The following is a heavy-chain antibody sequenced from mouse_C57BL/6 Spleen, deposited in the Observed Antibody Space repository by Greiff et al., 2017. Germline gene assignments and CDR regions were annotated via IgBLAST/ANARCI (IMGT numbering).Heavy chain of an antibody. D-gene: IGHD2-2*01. Sequence: QVQLQQSGAELVRPGASVTLSCKASGYTFTDYEMHWVKQTPVHGLEWIGAIDPETGGTAYNQKFKGKAILTADKSSSTAYIELRSLTSEDSAVYYCTREGSTMVTTLLDYWGQGTTLTVSS. J-gene: IGHJ2*01. CDR1: GYTFTDYE. V-gene: IGHV1-15*01. CDR2: IDPETGGT. CDR3: TREGSTMVTTLLDY.